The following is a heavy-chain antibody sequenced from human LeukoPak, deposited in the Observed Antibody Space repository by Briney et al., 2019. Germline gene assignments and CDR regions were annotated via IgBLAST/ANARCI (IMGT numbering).Heavy chain of an antibody. Sequence: GGSLRLSCAASGFAFNSFAMNWVREAPGKGLEWVSSINNSDGSSHYADFVKGRFTISRDNSKNTLHLQMNSLRAEDTAVYYCAKSLGVGGYTRYKGFDQWGQGTLVTVSS. V-gene: IGHV3-23*01. CDR3: AKSLGVGGYTRYKGFDQ. J-gene: IGHJ4*02. D-gene: IGHD3-16*02. CDR2: INNSDGSS. CDR1: GFAFNSFA.